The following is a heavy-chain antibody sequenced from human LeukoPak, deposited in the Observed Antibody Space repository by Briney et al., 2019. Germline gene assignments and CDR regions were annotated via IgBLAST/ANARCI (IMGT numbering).Heavy chain of an antibody. CDR3: ARGTYTGYIVVPDY. CDR1: GGSVSSGSYY. D-gene: IGHD2-21*01. V-gene: IGHV4-61*01. J-gene: IGHJ4*02. Sequence: SETLSLTCTVSGGSVSSGSYYWSWTRQPPGKGLEWIGYIYYSGSTNYNPSLKSRVTISVDTSKNQFSLKLSSVTAADTAVYYCARGTYTGYIVVPDYWGQGTLVTVSS. CDR2: IYYSGST.